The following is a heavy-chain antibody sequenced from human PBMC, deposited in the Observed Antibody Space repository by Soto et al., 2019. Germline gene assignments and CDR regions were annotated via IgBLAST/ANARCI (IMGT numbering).Heavy chain of an antibody. Sequence: ASVKVSCKTSGYTFNAYGINWVRQAPGQGLELMGWISAYDGKTTYAEKFQGRVTLTTDTSTSTAYMELRSLRSDDTAIYYCARDPHEFWTSYWFDPWGQGTPVTVSS. CDR1: GYTFNAYG. CDR3: ARDPHEFWTSYWFDP. D-gene: IGHD3-3*01. J-gene: IGHJ5*02. CDR2: ISAYDGKT. V-gene: IGHV1-18*01.